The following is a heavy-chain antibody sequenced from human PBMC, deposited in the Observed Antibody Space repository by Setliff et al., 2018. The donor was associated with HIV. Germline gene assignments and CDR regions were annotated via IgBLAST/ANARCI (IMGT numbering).Heavy chain of an antibody. CDR3: ARGFSVYSSSDPLLNWFDP. V-gene: IGHV1-2*06. Sequence: ASVKVSCKASGYTFTGYYIHWVRQAPGQGLEWMGRIYPSSGGTNFAQKFQGRVTITRDTSASTAYMELSSLRSEDTAVHYCARGFSVYSSSDPLLNWFDPWGQGTQVTVSS. D-gene: IGHD6-6*01. CDR1: GYTFTGYY. J-gene: IGHJ5*02. CDR2: IYPSSGGT.